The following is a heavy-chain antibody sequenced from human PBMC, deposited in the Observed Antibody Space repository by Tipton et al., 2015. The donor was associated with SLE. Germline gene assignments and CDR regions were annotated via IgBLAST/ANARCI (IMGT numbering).Heavy chain of an antibody. D-gene: IGHD6-6*01. V-gene: IGHV3-23*01. Sequence: LSLTCTVSGVSISSRTYYWSWIRQPPGKGLEWVSAISGSGDSTYYADSVKGRFTISRDNSKNTLYLQMNSLRDEDTAVYYCADSSSSFVIDYWGQGTLVTVSS. J-gene: IGHJ4*02. CDR2: ISGSGDST. CDR1: GVSISSRTYY. CDR3: ADSSSSFVIDY.